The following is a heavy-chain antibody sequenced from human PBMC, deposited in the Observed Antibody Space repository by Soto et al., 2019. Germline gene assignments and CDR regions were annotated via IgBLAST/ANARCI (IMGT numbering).Heavy chain of an antibody. CDR1: GYTFTGYC. CDR3: ARVTRAYYDSSGYIDAFDI. J-gene: IGHJ3*02. Sequence: GSSVMVSCKASGYTFTGYCMHWVRQAPGQGLEWMGWINPNSGGTNYAQKFQGRVTMTRDTSISTAYMELSRLRSDDTAVYYCARVTRAYYDSSGYIDAFDIWG. CDR2: INPNSGGT. V-gene: IGHV1-2*02. D-gene: IGHD3-22*01.